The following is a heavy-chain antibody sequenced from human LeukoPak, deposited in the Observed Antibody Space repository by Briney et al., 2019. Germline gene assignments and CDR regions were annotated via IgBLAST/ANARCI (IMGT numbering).Heavy chain of an antibody. Sequence: SGTLSLTCTISGGSISSYYWSWIRQSAGKGLEWIGRIYTSGSTDYNPSLKSRVTMSVDTSKNQFSLKLSSVTAADTAVYYCARDRSGWYGSEYWGQGTLVTVSS. D-gene: IGHD6-19*01. V-gene: IGHV4-4*07. CDR2: IYTSGST. CDR3: ARDRSGWYGSEY. J-gene: IGHJ4*02. CDR1: GGSISSYY.